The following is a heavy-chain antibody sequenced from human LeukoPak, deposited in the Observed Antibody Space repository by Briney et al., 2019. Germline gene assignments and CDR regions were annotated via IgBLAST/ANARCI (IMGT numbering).Heavy chain of an antibody. V-gene: IGHV4-59*01. J-gene: IGHJ2*01. CDR2: IHYSGST. CDR1: GGSITGYF. Sequence: SETLSLTCTVSGGSITGYFWGWIRQPPGKGLEWIGYIHYSGSTTYSPSLTSRVTISVDTAKNQFSLRLSSVTAADTAMYFCARGPDYDILTGYYWYFDLWGRGTLVTVSS. CDR3: ARGPDYDILTGYYWYFDL. D-gene: IGHD3-9*01.